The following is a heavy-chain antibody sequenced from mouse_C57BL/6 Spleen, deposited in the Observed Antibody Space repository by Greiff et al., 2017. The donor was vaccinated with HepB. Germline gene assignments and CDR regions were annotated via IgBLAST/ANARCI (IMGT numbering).Heavy chain of an antibody. CDR1: GYAFSSSW. CDR2: IYPGDGDT. CDR3: ARGGGRGLDY. V-gene: IGHV1-82*01. J-gene: IGHJ2*01. Sequence: VQLQQSGPELVKPGASVKISCKASGYAFSSSWMNWVKQRPGKGLEWIGRIYPGDGDTNYNGKFKGKATLTADKSSSTAYMQLSSLTSEDSAVYFCARGGGRGLDYWGQGTTLTVSS. D-gene: IGHD3-3*01.